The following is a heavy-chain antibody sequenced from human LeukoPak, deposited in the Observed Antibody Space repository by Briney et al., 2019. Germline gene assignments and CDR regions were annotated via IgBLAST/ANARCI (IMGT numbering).Heavy chain of an antibody. Sequence: SSETLSLTCAVYGGSFSGYYWSWIRQPPGKGLEWIGEINHRGSTNYHPSLKSRVTISVDTSKNQFSLKLSSVTAADTAVYYCARVSFAGFRAGYMDVWGKGTTVTVSS. V-gene: IGHV4-34*01. D-gene: IGHD3-10*01. CDR3: ARVSFAGFRAGYMDV. CDR2: INHRGST. J-gene: IGHJ6*03. CDR1: GGSFSGYY.